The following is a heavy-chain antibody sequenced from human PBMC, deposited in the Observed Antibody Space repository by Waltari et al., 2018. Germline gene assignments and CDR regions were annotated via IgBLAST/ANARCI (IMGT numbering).Heavy chain of an antibody. Sequence: EVQLVESGGGLVQPGGSLRLSCAASGFTFSSYWMHWVRQAPGKGLVGVQRINGDGGRKSYAESVKGRCTISRDNANNTLYLQMNSLRAEDTAVYYCTRTRYCSTTTCQVDWFDPWGQGTLVTVSS. D-gene: IGHD2-2*01. V-gene: IGHV3-74*01. CDR3: TRTRYCSTTTCQVDWFDP. J-gene: IGHJ5*02. CDR1: GFTFSSYW. CDR2: INGDGGRK.